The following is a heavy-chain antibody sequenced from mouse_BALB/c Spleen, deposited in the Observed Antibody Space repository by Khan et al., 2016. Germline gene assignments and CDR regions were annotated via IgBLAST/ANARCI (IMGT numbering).Heavy chain of an antibody. J-gene: IGHJ2*01. D-gene: IGHD2-1*01. V-gene: IGHV5-9-4*01. CDR1: GFTFSSYA. CDR3: ARAVTANYFDY. Sequence: EVELVESGGGLVKPGGSLKLSCAASGFTFSSYAMSWVRQSPEKRLEWVAEISSGGSYTYYPDTVTGRFTISRDNAKNTLYLEMSSLRSEDTAMYYGARAVTANYFDYWGQGTTLTVSS. CDR2: ISSGGSYT.